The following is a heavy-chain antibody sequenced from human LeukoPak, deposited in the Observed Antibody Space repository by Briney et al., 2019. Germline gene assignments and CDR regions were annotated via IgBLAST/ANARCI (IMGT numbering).Heavy chain of an antibody. J-gene: IGHJ6*02. Sequence: ASVKVSCKASGYTFTGYYMHWVRQAPGQGLEWMGWINPNSGGTNYAQKFQGRVTMIRDTSISTAYMELSRLRSDDTAVYYCAREYPGRDYYGMDVWGQGTTVTVSS. CDR2: INPNSGGT. CDR3: AREYPGRDYYGMDV. V-gene: IGHV1-2*02. D-gene: IGHD1-14*01. CDR1: GYTFTGYY.